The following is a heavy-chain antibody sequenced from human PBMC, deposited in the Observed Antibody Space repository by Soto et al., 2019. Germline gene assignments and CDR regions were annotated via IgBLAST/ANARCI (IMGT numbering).Heavy chain of an antibody. CDR1: GFTFSSYW. D-gene: IGHD3-3*01. Sequence: GGSLRLSCAASGFTFSSYWMSWVRQAPGKGLEWVANIKQDGSEKYYVNSVKGRFTIARDNAKNSLYLQMNSLRAEDTAVYYFARVQSSYTYYYFWSGPYGMDVWGQGTTVTVSS. J-gene: IGHJ6*02. CDR3: ARVQSSYTYYYFWSGPYGMDV. V-gene: IGHV3-7*01. CDR2: IKQDGSEK.